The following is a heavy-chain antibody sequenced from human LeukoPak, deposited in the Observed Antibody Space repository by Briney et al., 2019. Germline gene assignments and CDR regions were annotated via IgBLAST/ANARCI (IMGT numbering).Heavy chain of an antibody. CDR1: GFTFSSYG. CDR2: IRYDGSNK. CDR3: ATDRGYYTSGSYYLDY. V-gene: IGHV3-30*02. Sequence: PGGSLRLSCAASGFTFSSYGMHWVRQAPGKGLEWVAFIRYDGSNKYYGDSVKGRFTISRDNSKNTPYLQMNSLRAEDTAVYYCATDRGYYTSGSYYLDYWGQGTLVTVSS. J-gene: IGHJ4*02. D-gene: IGHD3-10*01.